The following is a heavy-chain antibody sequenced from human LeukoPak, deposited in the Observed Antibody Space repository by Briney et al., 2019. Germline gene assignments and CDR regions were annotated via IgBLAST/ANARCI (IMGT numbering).Heavy chain of an antibody. CDR1: GFTFDDYA. V-gene: IGHV3-9*01. CDR2: ISWNSGYI. CDR3: AQGIHFYDSSGYLTSFDP. D-gene: IGHD3-22*01. Sequence: GRSLRLSCAASGFTFDDYAMHWVRQAPGKGLEWVSGISWNSGYIGYADSVKGRFTISRDNAKNSLYLQMNSLRAEDTALYYCAQGIHFYDSSGYLTSFDPWGQGTLVTVSS. J-gene: IGHJ5*02.